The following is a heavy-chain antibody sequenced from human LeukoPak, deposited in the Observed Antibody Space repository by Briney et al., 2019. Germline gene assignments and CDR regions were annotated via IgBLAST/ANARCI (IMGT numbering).Heavy chain of an antibody. Sequence: PSETLSLTCTVSGASITGSGYYWGWIRQPPGKGLEWIGSIFYSGSTYYNPSLKSRVTISADTSKNHFSLKLNSVTTADTAVYYCTRGAGWLIDYWGQGILVTVSS. CDR2: IFYSGST. J-gene: IGHJ4*02. CDR3: TRGAGWLIDY. V-gene: IGHV4-39*07. D-gene: IGHD3-16*01. CDR1: GASITGSGYY.